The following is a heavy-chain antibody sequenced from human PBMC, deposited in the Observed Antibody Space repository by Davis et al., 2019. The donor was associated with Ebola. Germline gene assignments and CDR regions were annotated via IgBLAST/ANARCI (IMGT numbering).Heavy chain of an antibody. V-gene: IGHV1-69*04. J-gene: IGHJ6*02. CDR2: IIPILGIA. CDR3: ARTPLSVAHPYDYGMDV. Sequence: SVKVSCKAYGGTFSSYAISWVRQAPGQGLEWMGRIIPILGIANYAQKFQGRVTITADKSTSTAYMELSSLRSEDTAVYYCARTPLSVAHPYDYGMDVWGQGTTVTVSS. CDR1: GGTFSSYA.